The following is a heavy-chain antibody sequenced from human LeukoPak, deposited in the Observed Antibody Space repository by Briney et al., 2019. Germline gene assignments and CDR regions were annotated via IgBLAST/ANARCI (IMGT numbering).Heavy chain of an antibody. CDR3: ARVSSGYYYVYDY. D-gene: IGHD3-22*01. V-gene: IGHV4-59*01. CDR1: GGSISSYY. J-gene: IGHJ4*02. Sequence: SETLSLTCTVSGGSISSYYWSWIRQPPGKGLEWIGYIYYSGSTNYNPSLKSRATISVDTSKNQFSLKLSSVTAADTAVYYCARVSSGYYYVYDYWGQGTLVTVSS. CDR2: IYYSGST.